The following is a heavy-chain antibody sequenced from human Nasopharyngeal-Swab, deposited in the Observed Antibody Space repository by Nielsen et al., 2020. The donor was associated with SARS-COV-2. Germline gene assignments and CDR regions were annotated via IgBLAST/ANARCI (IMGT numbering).Heavy chain of an antibody. Sequence: GLEWIGSIYYSGSTYYNPSLSSRVTISVDTSKNHFSLKLSSVTAPDTAVYYCASRIAVASGHYRPFDYWGQGTLVTVSS. CDR2: IYYSGST. CDR3: ASRIAVASGHYRPFDY. V-gene: IGHV4-39*02. D-gene: IGHD6-19*01. J-gene: IGHJ4*02.